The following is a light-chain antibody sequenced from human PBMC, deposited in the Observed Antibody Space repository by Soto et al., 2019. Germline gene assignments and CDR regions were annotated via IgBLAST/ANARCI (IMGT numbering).Light chain of an antibody. J-gene: IGKJ1*01. CDR1: QYISTK. V-gene: IGKV3-20*01. Sequence: VLTQSPDSLSLSPGERATLSCRASQYISTKLAWYQQTPGQAPRLLFSGAFNRATDTPDRFSGSGSGTDFTLIISGVEAEDFAMYYCQQYGDSPWTFGQGTKVDIK. CDR3: QQYGDSPWT. CDR2: GAF.